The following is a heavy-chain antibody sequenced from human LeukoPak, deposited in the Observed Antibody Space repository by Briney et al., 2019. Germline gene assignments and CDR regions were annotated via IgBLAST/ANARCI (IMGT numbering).Heavy chain of an antibody. CDR3: ARVLNYYDNSGYYFSY. V-gene: IGHV3-30-3*01. J-gene: IGHJ4*02. CDR2: ISYDGSNK. CDR1: GVTFSLYA. Sequence: GRSLRLSCVASGVTFSLYAMHWVRQAPGKGLEWVAVISYDGSNKYYADSVKGRFTISRDNSKNTLYLQMNSLRAEDTAVYYCARVLNYYDNSGYYFSYWGQGTLVTVSS. D-gene: IGHD3-22*01.